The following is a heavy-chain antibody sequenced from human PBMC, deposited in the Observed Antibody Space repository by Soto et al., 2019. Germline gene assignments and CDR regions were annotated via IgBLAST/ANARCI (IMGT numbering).Heavy chain of an antibody. J-gene: IGHJ6*02. V-gene: IGHV3-64*01. CDR3: ARGVVVVTATYGMDV. CDR1: GFTFSSYA. Sequence: EVQLVESGGGLVQPGGSLRLSCAASGFTFSSYAMHWVRQAPGKGLEYVSAISSNGGSTYYANSVKGRFTISRDNYKNTLYIKMGSLRAEDMAVYYCARGVVVVTATYGMDVWGQGTTVTVSS. D-gene: IGHD2-15*01. CDR2: ISSNGGST.